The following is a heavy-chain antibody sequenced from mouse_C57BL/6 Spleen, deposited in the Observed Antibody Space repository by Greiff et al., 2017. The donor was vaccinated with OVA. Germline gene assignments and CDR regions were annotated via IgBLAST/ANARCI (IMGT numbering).Heavy chain of an antibody. CDR3: PIYDGDYVDY. J-gene: IGHJ2*01. D-gene: IGHD2-3*01. V-gene: IGHV6-3*01. CDR1: GFTFSNYW. Sequence: EVMLVESGGGLVQPGGSMKLSCVASGFTFSNYWMNWVRQSPEKGLEWVAQIRLRSDNYATHYAESVQGRFTISRDDTKTSVYLHMNNLRAEATEIYYCPIYDGDYVDYWGQGTTLTVSS. CDR2: IRLRSDNYAT.